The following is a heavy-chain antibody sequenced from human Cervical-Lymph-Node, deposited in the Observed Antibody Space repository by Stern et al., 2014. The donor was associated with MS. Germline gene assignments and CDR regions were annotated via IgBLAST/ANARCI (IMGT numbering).Heavy chain of an antibody. V-gene: IGHV1-2*06. D-gene: IGHD2/OR15-2a*01. CDR2: LNPNSDDP. CDR1: GYDFTGFF. Sequence: VQLLQSGAKMERPGASVRVSCKASGYDFTGFFIHWVRQVPGQGLEWMGRLNPNSDDPTYAQNFQDRVTLTSDTSIGTAYLEVSRLTSADTAVYYCAREATRIIVGIDYWGQGTPVTVSS. CDR3: AREATRIIVGIDY. J-gene: IGHJ4*02.